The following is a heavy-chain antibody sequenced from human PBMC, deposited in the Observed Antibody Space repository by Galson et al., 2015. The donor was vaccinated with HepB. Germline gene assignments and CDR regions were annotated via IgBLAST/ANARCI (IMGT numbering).Heavy chain of an antibody. J-gene: IGHJ4*02. D-gene: IGHD6-13*01. CDR2: IKLDGSDK. CDR1: GFIFGSYW. CDR3: AKDDAGIGMSY. Sequence: SLRLSCAASGFIFGSYWMSWVRQAPGKGLEWVANIKLDGSDKYYVDSVKGRFTISRDNAQNSLYLQMNNLRAEDTAIYYCAKDDAGIGMSYWGRGTLVTV. V-gene: IGHV3-7*03.